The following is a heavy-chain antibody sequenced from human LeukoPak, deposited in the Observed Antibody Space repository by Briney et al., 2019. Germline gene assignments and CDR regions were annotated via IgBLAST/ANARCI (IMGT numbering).Heavy chain of an antibody. Sequence: SVKVSCKASGGTFSSYAFSWVREAPGQGLDWMGRIIPILGVATYAHKFQGRVTITADKSTSTAYMELSSLRSEDTAVYYCARGGIYYYDSSGQFDYWGQGTLVTVSS. D-gene: IGHD3-22*01. CDR1: GGTFSSYA. CDR3: ARGGIYYYDSSGQFDY. V-gene: IGHV1-69*04. CDR2: IIPILGVA. J-gene: IGHJ4*02.